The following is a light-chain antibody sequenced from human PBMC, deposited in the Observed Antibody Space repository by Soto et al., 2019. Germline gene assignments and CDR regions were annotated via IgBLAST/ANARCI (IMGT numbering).Light chain of an antibody. CDR1: HNDIGTYDY. Sequence: QSVLTQPTSVSGSPGQSITISCTGNHNDIGTYDYVSWYQQHPGRAPRLLIHGVTTRPSGISGRFSASKSGLTASLTISGLQPDDDADYYCSSFTSNRIYVFGPGTKVTVL. V-gene: IGLV2-14*03. CDR3: SSFTSNRIYV. CDR2: GVT. J-gene: IGLJ1*01.